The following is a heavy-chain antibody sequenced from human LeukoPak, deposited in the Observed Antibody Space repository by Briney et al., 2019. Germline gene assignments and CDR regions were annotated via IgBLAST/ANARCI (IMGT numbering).Heavy chain of an antibody. CDR3: GRQGYTAAYYFLDF. Sequence: SETLSLTCTVSSGSINSYYWGWVRQPPGKGLERIGRIYTTGATQYNPSLKSRVTMSIDTSTNQFSLNLRSMTAADTAVYYCGRQGYTAAYYFLDFWSQGTLVAVS. CDR2: IYTTGAT. CDR1: SGSINSYY. V-gene: IGHV4-4*07. D-gene: IGHD2-2*02. J-gene: IGHJ4*02.